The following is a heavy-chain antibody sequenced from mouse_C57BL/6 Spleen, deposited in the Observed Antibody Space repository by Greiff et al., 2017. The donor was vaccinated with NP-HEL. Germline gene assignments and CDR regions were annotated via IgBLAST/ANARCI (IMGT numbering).Heavy chain of an antibody. Sequence: VQLQQSGAELVKPGASVKISCKASGYAFSSYWMNWVKQRPGKGLEWIGQIYPGDGDTNYNGKFKGKATLTADKSSSTAYMQLSSLTSEDSAVYFCARFLFITTVEDAMDYWGQGTSVTVSS. D-gene: IGHD1-1*01. CDR2: IYPGDGDT. CDR1: GYAFSSYW. V-gene: IGHV1-80*01. J-gene: IGHJ4*01. CDR3: ARFLFITTVEDAMDY.